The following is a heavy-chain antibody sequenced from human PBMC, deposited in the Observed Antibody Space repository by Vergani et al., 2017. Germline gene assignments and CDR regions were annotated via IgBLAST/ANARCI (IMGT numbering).Heavy chain of an antibody. V-gene: IGHV3-73*02. Sequence: EVQLVESGGGLVQPGGSLKLSCAASGFTFSGSAMHWVRQASGKGLEWVGRIRSKANSYATAYAASVKGRFTISRDNSKNTLYLQMNSLRAEDTAVYYCAKDAGTGYNWFDPWGQGTLVTVSS. D-gene: IGHD1-7*01. CDR3: AKDAGTGYNWFDP. CDR2: IRSKANSYAT. CDR1: GFTFSGSA. J-gene: IGHJ5*02.